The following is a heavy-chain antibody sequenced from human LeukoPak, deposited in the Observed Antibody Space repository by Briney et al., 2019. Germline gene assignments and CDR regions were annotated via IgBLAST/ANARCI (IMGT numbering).Heavy chain of an antibody. CDR3: AKDSVSVYIMITFGGVIVPHFDY. Sequence: GGSLRLSCAASGFTFSSYAMSWVRQAPGKGLEWVSAISGSGGSTYYADSVKGRFTISRDNSKNTLYLQMNSLRAEDTAVYYCAKDSVSVYIMITFGGVIVPHFDYWGQGTLVTVSS. CDR1: GFTFSSYA. CDR2: ISGSGGST. J-gene: IGHJ4*02. V-gene: IGHV3-23*01. D-gene: IGHD3-16*02.